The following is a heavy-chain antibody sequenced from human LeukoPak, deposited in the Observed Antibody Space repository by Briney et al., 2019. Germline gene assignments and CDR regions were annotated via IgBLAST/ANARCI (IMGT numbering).Heavy chain of an antibody. V-gene: IGHV1-69*05. CDR2: IIPIFGTA. D-gene: IGHD2-21*02. CDR1: GGTFSSYA. Sequence: SVKVSCKASGGTFSSYAISWVRQAPGQGLEWMGRIIPIFGTANYAHNFQGRVTITTDESTSTAYMELSSLRSEDTAVYYCARATRGGDQPSFDYWGQGTLVTVSS. CDR3: ARATRGGDQPSFDY. J-gene: IGHJ4*02.